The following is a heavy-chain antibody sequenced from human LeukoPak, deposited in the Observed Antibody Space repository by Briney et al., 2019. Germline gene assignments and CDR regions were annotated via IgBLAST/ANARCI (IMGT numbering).Heavy chain of an antibody. CDR1: GFTFDDYG. CDR3: AREALYCSSTSCYAYYFDY. V-gene: IGHV3-20*04. CDR2: INWNGGST. Sequence: GGSLRLSCAASGFTFDDYGMSWVRQAPGKGLEWVSGINWNGGSTGYADSVKGRFTISRDNSKNTLYLQMNSLRAEDTAVYYCAREALYCSSTSCYAYYFDYWGQGTLVTVSS. J-gene: IGHJ4*02. D-gene: IGHD2-2*01.